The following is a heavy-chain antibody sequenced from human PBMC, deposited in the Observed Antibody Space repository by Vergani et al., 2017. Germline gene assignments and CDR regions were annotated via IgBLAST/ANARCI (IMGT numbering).Heavy chain of an antibody. CDR2: IGTAGDT. Sequence: EVQLVVSGGGLVHLGGSLRLPCAASGFIFRTYDMHWVLQATGKGLEWVSAIGTAGDTYYPGPVKGRFTISRENAKNSLYLQMNGLRAGDTAVYYCARRDSSSPALDYWGQGALVTVSS. CDR3: ARRDSSSPALDY. D-gene: IGHD6-6*01. CDR1: GFIFRTYD. V-gene: IGHV3-13*01. J-gene: IGHJ4*02.